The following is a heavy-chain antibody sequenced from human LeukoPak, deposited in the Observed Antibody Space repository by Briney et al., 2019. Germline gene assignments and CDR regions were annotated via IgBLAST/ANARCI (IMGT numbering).Heavy chain of an antibody. D-gene: IGHD3-3*01. J-gene: IGHJ3*02. V-gene: IGHV4-34*01. CDR3: ARGWLIREYYDFWSGYYSDAFDI. CDR1: GGSFSGYY. CDR2: INHSGST. Sequence: SETLSPTCAVYGGSFSGYYWSWIRQPPGKGLEWIGEINHSGSTNYNPSLKSRVTISVDTSKNQFSLKLSSVTAADTAVYYCARGWLIREYYDFWSGYYSDAFDIWGQGTMVTVSS.